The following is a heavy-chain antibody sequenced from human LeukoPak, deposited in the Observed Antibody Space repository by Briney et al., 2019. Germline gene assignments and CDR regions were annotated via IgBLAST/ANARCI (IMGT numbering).Heavy chain of an antibody. Sequence: SETLSLTCTVSGGSITNYYWSWIRQPPGKGLEWIGYISYSGSTNYSPSLKSRVTISVNTSKKQFSLNLNSVTAADTAIYYCARGARGYPDDNFDYWGQGTLVTVSS. CDR2: ISYSGST. J-gene: IGHJ4*02. CDR3: ARGARGYPDDNFDY. D-gene: IGHD5-12*01. V-gene: IGHV4-59*01. CDR1: GGSITNYY.